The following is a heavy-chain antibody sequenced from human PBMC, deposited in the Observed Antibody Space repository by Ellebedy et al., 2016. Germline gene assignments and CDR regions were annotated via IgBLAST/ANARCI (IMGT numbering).Heavy chain of an antibody. CDR2: INADNGRT. CDR1: RDTFPTHD. CDR3: ASGAGSGGQFDH. Sequence: ASVKVSXKASRDTFPTHDIHWVRQAPGQSLEWVGWINADNGRTTSSQKYQGRVTIMRDTSASIAYMELSSLRSEDTAVYYCASGAGSGGQFDHWGQGTLVSVSS. D-gene: IGHD3-10*01. J-gene: IGHJ4*02. V-gene: IGHV1-3*01.